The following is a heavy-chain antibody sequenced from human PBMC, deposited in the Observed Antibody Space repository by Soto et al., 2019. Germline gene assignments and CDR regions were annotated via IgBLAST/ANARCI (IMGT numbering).Heavy chain of an antibody. CDR1: GFSLSTSGVG. V-gene: IGHV2-5*02. CDR2: IYWDDDK. D-gene: IGHD6-13*01. J-gene: IGHJ4*02. CDR3: AHDLKYSSSWYYFDY. Sequence: QITLKESGPTLVKPTQTLTLTCTFSGFSLSTSGVGVGWIRQPPGKALEWLALIYWDDDKRYSPSLKSRLTITTDTSKTQVVLTVTNIDPVDTATYYCAHDLKYSSSWYYFDYWGQGTLVTVSS.